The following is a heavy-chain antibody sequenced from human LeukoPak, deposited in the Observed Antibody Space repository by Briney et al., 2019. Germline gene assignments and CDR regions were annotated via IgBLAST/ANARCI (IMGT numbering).Heavy chain of an antibody. D-gene: IGHD3-10*01. CDR1: GFTFTNYG. V-gene: IGHV3-30*03. J-gene: IGHJ4*02. Sequence: GSLRLSCAASGFTFTNYGMHWVRQAPGKGLEWVALITYDGYYKYYSDSVKGRFTISSDTSKNTLYLQMNSLRAEDTAVYYCARDLSPVVRASPMGYWGQGTPVTVSS. CDR2: ITYDGYYK. CDR3: ARDLSPVVRASPMGY.